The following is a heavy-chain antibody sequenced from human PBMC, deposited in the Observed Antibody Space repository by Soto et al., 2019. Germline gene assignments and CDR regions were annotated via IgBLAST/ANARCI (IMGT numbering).Heavy chain of an antibody. CDR2: ISYDGSNK. J-gene: IGHJ4*02. D-gene: IGHD3-22*01. CDR1: GFTFSSYA. CDR3: ARAGGGFDSSGYSLYYFDY. V-gene: IGHV3-30-3*01. Sequence: QVQLVESGGGVVQPGRSLRLSCAASGFTFSSYAMHWVRQAPGKGLEWVAVISYDGSNKYYADSVKGRFTISRDNSKNTLYLQMNSLRAEDTAVYYCARAGGGFDSSGYSLYYFDYWGKGTLVTVSS.